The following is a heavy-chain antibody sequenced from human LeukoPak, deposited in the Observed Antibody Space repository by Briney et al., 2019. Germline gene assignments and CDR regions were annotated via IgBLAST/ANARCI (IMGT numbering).Heavy chain of an antibody. V-gene: IGHV3-48*03. D-gene: IGHD5-24*01. CDR3: ARDGLEMVSSHMDV. CDR1: GFTFSSYE. CDR2: ISSSGSTI. J-gene: IGHJ6*03. Sequence: GGSLRLSCAASGFTFSSYEMNWVRQAPGKGLEWVSYISSSGSTIYYADSVKGRFTISRDNAKNSLYLQMNSLRAEDTAVHYCARDGLEMVSSHMDVWGKGTTVTVSS.